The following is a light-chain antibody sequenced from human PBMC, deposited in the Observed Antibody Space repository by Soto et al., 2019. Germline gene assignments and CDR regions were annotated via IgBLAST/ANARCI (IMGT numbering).Light chain of an antibody. Sequence: QSVLTQPASVSGSPGLSIAISCTGTSRDVGGYNSVSWYQQQPGKGPKLMIYDVSNRPSGVSNRFSGSKSGNTASLTISGLQAEDEGDYYCSSYTTGGSYVFGTGTKLTVL. CDR2: DVS. CDR3: SSYTTGGSYV. V-gene: IGLV2-14*01. CDR1: SRDVGGYNS. J-gene: IGLJ1*01.